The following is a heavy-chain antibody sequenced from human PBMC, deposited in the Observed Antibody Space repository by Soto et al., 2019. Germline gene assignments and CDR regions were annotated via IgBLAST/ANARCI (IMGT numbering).Heavy chain of an antibody. J-gene: IGHJ5*02. V-gene: IGHV3-33*01. CDR1: GFTFSSYG. D-gene: IGHD6-19*01. CDR3: ARDQGPDSSGWLIKNWFDP. CDR2: IWYDGSNK. Sequence: GGSLRLSCAASGFTFSSYGMHWVRQAPGKGLEWVAVIWYDGSNKYYADSVKGRFTISRDNSKNTLYLQMNSLRAEDTAVYYCARDQGPDSSGWLIKNWFDPWGQGTLVTVSS.